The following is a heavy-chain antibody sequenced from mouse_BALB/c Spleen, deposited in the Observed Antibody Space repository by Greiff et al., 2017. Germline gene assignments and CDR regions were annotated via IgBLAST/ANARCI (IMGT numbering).Heavy chain of an antibody. V-gene: IGHV1-87*01. CDR2: IYPGDGDT. CDR1: GYTFTSYW. CDR3: ARGYYFDN. Sequence: VQLQESGAELARPGASVKLSCKASGYTFTSYWMQWVKQRPGQGLEWIGAIYPGDGDTRYTQKFKGKATLTADKSSSTAYMQLSSLASEDSAVYYCARGYYFDNGGKGTTLTVSS. J-gene: IGHJ2*01.